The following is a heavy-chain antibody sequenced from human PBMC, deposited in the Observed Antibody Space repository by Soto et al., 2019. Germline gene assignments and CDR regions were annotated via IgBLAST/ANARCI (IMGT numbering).Heavy chain of an antibody. CDR1: GDTYSSDT. V-gene: IGHV1-69*02. J-gene: IGHJ6*03. CDR2: IIPILGIA. CDR3: AATADEYYYMDV. D-gene: IGHD2-2*01. Sequence: KRYWKTFGDTYSSDTGSWLRNTPGQGLEWMGRIIPILGIANYAQKFQGRVTITADKSTSTAYMELSSLRSEDTAVYYCAATADEYYYMDVWVKGTTDTVSS.